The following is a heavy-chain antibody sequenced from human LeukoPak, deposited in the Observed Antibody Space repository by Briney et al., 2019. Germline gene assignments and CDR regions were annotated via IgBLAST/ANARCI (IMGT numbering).Heavy chain of an antibody. CDR3: ARDDSNYSYYFDY. D-gene: IGHD4-11*01. CDR1: GGSISNYY. CDR2: VYYSGST. V-gene: IGHV4-59*12. J-gene: IGHJ4*02. Sequence: PSETLSLTCTVSGGSISNYYWSWIRQPPGKGLHWIGYVYYSGSTNYNPSLKSRVTISVDTSKNQFSLKLSSVTAADTAVYYCARDDSNYSYYFDYWGQGTLVTVSS.